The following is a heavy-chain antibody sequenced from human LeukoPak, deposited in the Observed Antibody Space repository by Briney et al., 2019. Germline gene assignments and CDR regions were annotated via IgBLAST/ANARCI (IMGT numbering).Heavy chain of an antibody. D-gene: IGHD3-10*01. CDR2: ISAYNGNT. J-gene: IGHJ4*02. CDR1: GYTFTSYG. CDR3: ARGYYGSGSAFFDY. V-gene: IGHV1-18*01. Sequence: ASVKVSCKASGYTFTSYGISWVRQAPGQGLEWMGWISAYNGNTNYAQKLQGRVTMTTDTSTSTAYIELRSLRSDDTAVYYCARGYYGSGSAFFDYWGQGTLVTVSS.